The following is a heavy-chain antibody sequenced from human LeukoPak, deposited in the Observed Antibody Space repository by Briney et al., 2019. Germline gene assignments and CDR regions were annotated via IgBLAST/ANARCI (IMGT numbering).Heavy chain of an antibody. CDR2: INPNSGGT. CDR1: RYTFTGYY. D-gene: IGHD3-22*01. CDR3: ARDTPTYYYDSSGYYPAAFDI. V-gene: IGHV1-2*02. J-gene: IGHJ3*02. Sequence: GASVKVSCKASRYTFTGYYMHWVRQAPGQGLEWMGWINPNSGGTNYAQKFQGRITMTRDTSISTAYMELSRLRSDDTAVYYCARDTPTYYYDSSGYYPAAFDIWGQGTMVTVSS.